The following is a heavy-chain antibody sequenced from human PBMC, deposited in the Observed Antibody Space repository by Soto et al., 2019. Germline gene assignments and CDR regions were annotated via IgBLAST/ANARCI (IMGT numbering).Heavy chain of an antibody. Sequence: GGSLRLSCAASGFTFSSYGMHWVRQAPGKGLEWVAVISYDGSNKYYADSVKGRFTISRDNSKNTLYLQMNSLRAEDTAVYYCAKDTPANPYCSGGSCLPEYWGQGTLVTVSS. V-gene: IGHV3-30*18. CDR3: AKDTPANPYCSGGSCLPEY. D-gene: IGHD2-15*01. J-gene: IGHJ4*02. CDR1: GFTFSSYG. CDR2: ISYDGSNK.